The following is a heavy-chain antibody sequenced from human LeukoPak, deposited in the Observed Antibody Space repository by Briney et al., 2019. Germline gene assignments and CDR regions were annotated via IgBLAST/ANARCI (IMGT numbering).Heavy chain of an antibody. CDR1: GFTFSSYS. CDR3: VRNWRYAFDI. Sequence: GGSLRLSCAASGFTFSSYSMNWVRQAPGKGLEWVSYITNSGSTIYSADSVKGRFFISRDNAKNSLYLQMKSLRDGDTAVYYCVRNWRYAFDIWGQGTVVTVSS. J-gene: IGHJ3*02. CDR2: ITNSGSTI. V-gene: IGHV3-48*02.